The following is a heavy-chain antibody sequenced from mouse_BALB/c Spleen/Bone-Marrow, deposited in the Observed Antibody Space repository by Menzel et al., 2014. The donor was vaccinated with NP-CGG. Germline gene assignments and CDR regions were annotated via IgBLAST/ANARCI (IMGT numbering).Heavy chain of an antibody. V-gene: IGHV5-6-4*01. CDR1: GFIFSSYT. D-gene: IGHD4-1*01. J-gene: IGHJ2*01. CDR2: ISSGGSYT. CDR3: TREDSNWRFDY. Sequence: EVMLVESGGGLVKPGGSLKLSCAASGFIFSSYTMSWVRQTPEKRLEWVATISSGGSYTYYPDSVKGRFTISRDNAKNTLYLQMSSVKSEDTAMYYCTREDSNWRFDYWGQGTTLTVSS.